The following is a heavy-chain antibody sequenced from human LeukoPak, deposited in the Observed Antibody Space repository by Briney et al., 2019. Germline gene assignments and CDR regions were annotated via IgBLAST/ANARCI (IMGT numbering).Heavy chain of an antibody. J-gene: IGHJ4*02. CDR2: IYYSGST. CDR3: ARRFYSSSSFDY. V-gene: IGHV4-31*03. D-gene: IGHD6-6*01. CDR1: GGSITSGGYY. Sequence: PSETLSLTCTVSGGSITSGGYYWSWIRHHPGKGLEWIGYIYYSGSTHYNPSIKSRVTISVDTSKNQFSLKLSSVTAADTAVYYCARRFYSSSSFDYWGQGTLVTVSS.